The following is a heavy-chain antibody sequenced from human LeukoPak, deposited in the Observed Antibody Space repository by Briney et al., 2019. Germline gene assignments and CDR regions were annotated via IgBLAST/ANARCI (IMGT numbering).Heavy chain of an antibody. CDR2: VGGSGVKT. D-gene: IGHD2-21*02. CDR1: GFTFSNYA. V-gene: IGHV3-23*01. CDR3: ARATMVTSIEYYFDH. Sequence: GGSLRLSCAASGFTFSNYAIHWVRQAPGKGLEWVSIVGGSGVKTYYADSVKGRFTISRDNSKNTLYLQMNSLRAEDTAVYYCARATMVTSIEYYFDHWGQGTLVTVSS. J-gene: IGHJ4*02.